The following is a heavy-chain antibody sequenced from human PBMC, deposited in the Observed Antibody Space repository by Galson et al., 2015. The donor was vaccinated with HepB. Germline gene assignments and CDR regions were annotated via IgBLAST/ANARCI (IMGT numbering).Heavy chain of an antibody. CDR3: ARGEHAFDI. CDR2: INPSGATT. V-gene: IGHV1-46*01. J-gene: IGHJ3*02. Sequence: SVKVSCKASGYSFTTYYMHWVRQAPGQGLEWMGIINPSGATTNYAQKFQGRVTVARDTSTSTVYMELSSLRSEDTAVYYCARGEHAFDIWGQGTMVTVSS. CDR1: GYSFTTYY.